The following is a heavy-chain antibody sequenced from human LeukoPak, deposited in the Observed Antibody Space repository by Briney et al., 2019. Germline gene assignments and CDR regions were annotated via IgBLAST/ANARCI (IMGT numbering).Heavy chain of an antibody. V-gene: IGHV4-34*01. J-gene: IGHJ4*02. CDR3: ARVSVFPYYDFWSGYMAYFDY. Sequence: PSETLSLTCAVYGGSFSGYYWSWIRQPPGKGLEWIGEINHSGSTNYNPSLKSRVTISVDTSKNQFSLKLSSVTAADTAVYYCARVSVFPYYDFWSGYMAYFDYWGQGTLVTVSS. CDR1: GGSFSGYY. D-gene: IGHD3-3*01. CDR2: INHSGST.